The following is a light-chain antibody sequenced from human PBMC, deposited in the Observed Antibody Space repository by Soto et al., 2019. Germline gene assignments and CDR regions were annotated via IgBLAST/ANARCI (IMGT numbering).Light chain of an antibody. CDR1: QSVSSY. CDR2: DAS. V-gene: IGKV3-11*01. CDR3: QQRSNWPPIT. J-gene: IGKJ5*01. Sequence: ETVLTQTPTTLSLSPGESATLSCRVSQSVSSYLAWYQQKPGQAPRLLIYDASNRATGIPARFSGSGSGTDFTLTISSLEPEDFAVYYCQQRSNWPPITFGQGTRLEI.